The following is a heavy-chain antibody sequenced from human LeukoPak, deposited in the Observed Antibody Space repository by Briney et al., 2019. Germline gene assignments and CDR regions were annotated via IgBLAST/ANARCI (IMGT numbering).Heavy chain of an antibody. CDR1: GDSFSIYY. Sequence: SETLSLTCTVSGDSFSIYYWSWVRQPPGKGLELIGYVFISGFTSNNPSLNSRVTISIDTSKNQFSLKLNSVTATDTAVYYCARLGTSDWAWYFDLWGRGTLVTVSS. CDR2: VFISGFT. J-gene: IGHJ2*01. CDR3: ARLGTSDWAWYFDL. D-gene: IGHD6-19*01. V-gene: IGHV4-4*09.